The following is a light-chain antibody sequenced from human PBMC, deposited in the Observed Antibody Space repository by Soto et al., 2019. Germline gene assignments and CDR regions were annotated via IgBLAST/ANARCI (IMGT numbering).Light chain of an antibody. Sequence: DIQMTQSPSTLSGSVGDRVTITCRASQTISSWLARYQQKPGKAPKLLIYKASTLKSGVPSRFSGSGSGTEFTITISSLQPDDFATYYCQHYNSYSEAFGQGTKVDIK. J-gene: IGKJ1*01. V-gene: IGKV1-5*03. CDR2: KAS. CDR3: QHYNSYSEA. CDR1: QTISSW.